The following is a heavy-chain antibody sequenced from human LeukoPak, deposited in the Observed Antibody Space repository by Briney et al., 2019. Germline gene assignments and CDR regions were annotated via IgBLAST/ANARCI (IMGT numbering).Heavy chain of an antibody. Sequence: GGSLRLSCAASGFTFSSYGMSWVRQAPGKGLEWVAVISYDGSNKYYADSVKGRFTISRDNSKNTLYLQMNSLRAEDTAVYYCAKDRVDYGDYEFDYWGQGTLVTVSS. V-gene: IGHV3-30*18. CDR1: GFTFSSYG. CDR3: AKDRVDYGDYEFDY. D-gene: IGHD4-17*01. J-gene: IGHJ4*02. CDR2: ISYDGSNK.